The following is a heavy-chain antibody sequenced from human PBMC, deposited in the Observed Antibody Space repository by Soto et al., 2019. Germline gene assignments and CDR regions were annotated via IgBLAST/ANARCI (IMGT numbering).Heavy chain of an antibody. J-gene: IGHJ4*02. CDR2: INHSGST. CDR3: ARVGALGSSSCFDY. D-gene: IGHD6-13*01. CDR1: GGSFSGYY. Sequence: QVQLQQWGAGLLKPSETLSLTCAVYGGSFSGYYWSWIRQPPGKGLEWIGEINHSGSTNYNPSLKSRVPIPVDTSKNQLSLKLSSVTAADTAVYYCARVGALGSSSCFDYWGQGTLVTVSS. V-gene: IGHV4-34*01.